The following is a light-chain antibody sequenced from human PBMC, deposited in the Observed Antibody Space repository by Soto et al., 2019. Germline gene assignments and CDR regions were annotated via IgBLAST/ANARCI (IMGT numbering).Light chain of an antibody. CDR3: QQYGSSGT. V-gene: IGKV3-20*01. CDR1: QSVSNNY. Sequence: EIVWTQSPGTLSLSPGERATLSCRASQSVSNNYLAWYQQKPGQAPRLLVYGASNRATGIPDRFSGSGSGTDFTLTIRRLEPEDFAVYYCQQYGSSGTFGQGTKVDIK. CDR2: GAS. J-gene: IGKJ1*01.